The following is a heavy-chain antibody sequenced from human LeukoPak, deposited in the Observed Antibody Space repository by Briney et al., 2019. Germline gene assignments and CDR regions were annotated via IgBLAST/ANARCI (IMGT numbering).Heavy chain of an antibody. V-gene: IGHV3-30*19. CDR2: ISYDGSNK. D-gene: IGHD2-2*02. J-gene: IGHJ4*02. CDR1: GFTFSSYG. Sequence: GGSLRLSCAASGFTFSSYGMHWVRQAPGKGLEWVAVISYDGSNKYYADSVKGRFTISRDNSKNTLYLQMNSLRAEDTAVYYCARDGDPYCSSTSCYTGPFDYWGQGTLVTVSS. CDR3: ARDGDPYCSSTSCYTGPFDY.